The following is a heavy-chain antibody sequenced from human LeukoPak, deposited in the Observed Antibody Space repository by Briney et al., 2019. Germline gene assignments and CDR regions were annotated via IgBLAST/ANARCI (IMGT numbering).Heavy chain of an antibody. CDR3: AKLLEPHSGPFDY. CDR1: GFTFSSYS. V-gene: IGHV3-23*01. D-gene: IGHD5-12*01. Sequence: GGSLRLSCAASGFTFSSYSMTWVRQAPGKGLEWVSAISGSGGSTYYADSVKGRFTISRDNSKNTLYLQMNSLRAEDTAVYYCAKLLEPHSGPFDYWGQGTLVTVSS. CDR2: ISGSGGST. J-gene: IGHJ4*02.